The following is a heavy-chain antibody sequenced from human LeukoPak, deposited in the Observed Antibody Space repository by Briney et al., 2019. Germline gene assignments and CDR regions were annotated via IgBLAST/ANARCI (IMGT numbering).Heavy chain of an antibody. CDR2: ISGSGGST. J-gene: IGHJ6*02. Sequence: GGSLRLSCAASGFTFSSYAMSWVRQAPGKGLEWVSAISGSGGSTYYADSVKGRFTISRDNSKNTLYLQMNSLRAEDTAVYYCARGPSTYIRYHGMDVWGQGTTVTVSS. CDR1: GFTFSSYA. V-gene: IGHV3-23*01. CDR3: ARGPSTYIRYHGMDV.